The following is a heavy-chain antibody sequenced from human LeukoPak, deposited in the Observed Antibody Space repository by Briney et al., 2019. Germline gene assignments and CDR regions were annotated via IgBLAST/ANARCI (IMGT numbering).Heavy chain of an antibody. V-gene: IGHV4-61*01. J-gene: IGHJ6*02. CDR2: IYYSGST. Sequence: PSETLSLTCTVSGGSVSSGSYYWSWIRQPPGKGLEWIGYIYYSGSTNYNPSLKSRVTISVDTSKNQFSLKLSSVTAADTAVYYCARAEALRYDFWSGYYTANYYYGMDVWGQGTTVTVSS. CDR3: ARAEALRYDFWSGYYTANYYYGMDV. D-gene: IGHD3-3*01. CDR1: GGSVSSGSYY.